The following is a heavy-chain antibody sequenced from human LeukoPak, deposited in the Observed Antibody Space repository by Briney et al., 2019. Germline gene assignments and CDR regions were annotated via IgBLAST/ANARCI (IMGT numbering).Heavy chain of an antibody. V-gene: IGHV1-2*02. CDR2: INPNSGGT. CDR3: ARDLVAGYYYDSSGYRGY. J-gene: IGHJ4*02. Sequence: ASVKVPCKASGYTFTGYYMHWVRQAPGQGLEWMGWINPNSGGTNYAQKFQGRVTMTRDTSISTAYMELSRLRSDDTAVYYCARDLVAGYYYDSSGYRGYWGQGTLVTVSS. CDR1: GYTFTGYY. D-gene: IGHD3-22*01.